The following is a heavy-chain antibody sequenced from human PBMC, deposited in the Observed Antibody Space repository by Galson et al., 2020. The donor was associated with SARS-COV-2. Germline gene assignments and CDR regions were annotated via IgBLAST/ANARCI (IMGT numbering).Heavy chain of an antibody. CDR1: GFTFKAFW. CDR2: IRGDGSET. D-gene: IGHD6-19*01. Sequence: GGSLRLSCAVSGFTFKAFWMSWVRQAPGKGLEWVANIRGDGSETNYVDSVKGRFFISRDNAMDSLYLQMNNLRVDDTAVYFCTREGWQGGYWGQGTRVTVSS. V-gene: IGHV3-7*01. CDR3: TREGWQGGY. J-gene: IGHJ4*02.